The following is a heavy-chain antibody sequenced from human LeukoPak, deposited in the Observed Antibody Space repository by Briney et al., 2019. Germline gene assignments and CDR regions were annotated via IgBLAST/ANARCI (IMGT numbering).Heavy chain of an antibody. Sequence: GEPLHFSCKASGSRFTSYWIGWVRQLPGKGLEWMGIIDPSDSETRYTPSFQGQVTISVDKSLTTADLQWNSLKASDTAMYYCARQTAMGRSGDYWGQGTLVTVSS. J-gene: IGHJ4*02. CDR3: ARQTAMGRSGDY. D-gene: IGHD5-18*01. CDR1: GSRFTSYW. V-gene: IGHV5-51*01. CDR2: IDPSDSET.